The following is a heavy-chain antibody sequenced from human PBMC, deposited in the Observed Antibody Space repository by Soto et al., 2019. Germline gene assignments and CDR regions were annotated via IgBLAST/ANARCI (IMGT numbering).Heavy chain of an antibody. CDR2: IYYSGST. Sequence: SETLSLTCTVSGGSISSYYWSWIRQPPGKGLEWIGYIYYSGSTNYNPSLKSRVTISVDTSKNQFSLKLSSVTAADTAVYYCARSGSGYGDYFFYYYYMDVWGKGTTVTVSS. D-gene: IGHD4-17*01. V-gene: IGHV4-59*01. J-gene: IGHJ6*03. CDR1: GGSISSYY. CDR3: ARSGSGYGDYFFYYYYMDV.